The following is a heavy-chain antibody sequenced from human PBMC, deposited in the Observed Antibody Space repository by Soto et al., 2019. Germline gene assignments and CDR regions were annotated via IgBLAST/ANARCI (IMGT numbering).Heavy chain of an antibody. V-gene: IGHV1-69*06. CDR1: GGTFSSYA. J-gene: IGHJ6*02. Sequence: SVKVSCKASGGTFSSYAISWVRQAPGQGLEWMGGIIPIFGTANYAQKFQGRVTITADKSTSTAYMKLSSLRSEDTAVYYCAIQHPSFIRVAPGGIDVWRQGTTVTVSS. CDR2: IIPIFGTA. D-gene: IGHD2-2*01. CDR3: AIQHPSFIRVAPGGIDV.